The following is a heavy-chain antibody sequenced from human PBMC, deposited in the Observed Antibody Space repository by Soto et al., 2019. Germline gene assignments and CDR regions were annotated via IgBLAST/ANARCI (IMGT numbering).Heavy chain of an antibody. Sequence: NPSETLSLTCTVSGGSISSDYWSWIRQPPGKGLEWIGYIYYSGSTNYNPSLKSRVTISVDTSKNQFSLKLSSVTAADTAVYYCARVDSSSSWTRNYYYYYYMDVWGKGTTVTVSS. J-gene: IGHJ6*03. D-gene: IGHD6-13*01. CDR3: ARVDSSSSWTRNYYYYYYMDV. CDR2: IYYSGST. CDR1: GGSISSDY. V-gene: IGHV4-59*01.